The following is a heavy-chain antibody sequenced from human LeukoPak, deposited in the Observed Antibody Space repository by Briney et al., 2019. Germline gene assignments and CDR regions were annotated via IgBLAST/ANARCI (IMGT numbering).Heavy chain of an antibody. J-gene: IGHJ5*02. CDR3: AREPTVSMVRPQLDWFDP. CDR2: IYHSGST. CDR1: GYSISSGYY. Sequence: PSETLSLTCTVSGYSISSGYYWGWIRQPPGKGLEWIGSIYHSGSTYYNPSLKSRVTISVDTSKNQFSLKLSSVTAADTAVYYCAREPTVSMVRPQLDWFDPWGQGTLVTVSS. D-gene: IGHD3-10*01. V-gene: IGHV4-38-2*02.